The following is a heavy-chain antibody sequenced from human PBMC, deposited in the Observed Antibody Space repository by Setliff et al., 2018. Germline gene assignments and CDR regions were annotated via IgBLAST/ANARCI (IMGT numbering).Heavy chain of an antibody. V-gene: IGHV1-18*01. CDR1: GYTFTHYG. CDR3: SRLVRYCTTTTCQTLSGGEH. CDR2: ISVHSGNT. J-gene: IGHJ1*01. D-gene: IGHD2-8*01. Sequence: KVSCKASGYTFTHYGIAWVRQAPGQGLEWMGWISVHSGNTFYAPKFQGRVTMTTDTSTDTAYLDLRSLRSDDTAVYYCSRLVRYCTTTTCQTLSGGEHWGPGTLVTVSS.